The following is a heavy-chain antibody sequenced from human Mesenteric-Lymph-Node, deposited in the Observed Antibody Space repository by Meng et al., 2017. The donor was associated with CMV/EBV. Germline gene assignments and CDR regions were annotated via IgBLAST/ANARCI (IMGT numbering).Heavy chain of an antibody. J-gene: IGHJ4*02. CDR1: GGSISSYY. Sequence: SETLSLTCTVSGGSISSYYWSWVRQPPGEGLEWIGNVYHSGATYYNPSLKSRVTMSIDTSKNQFSLKLDSVTAADTAVYFCARARSTTWYQDYWGQGTQVTVSS. V-gene: IGHV4-59*04. CDR3: ARARSTTWYQDY. D-gene: IGHD6-13*01. CDR2: VYHSGAT.